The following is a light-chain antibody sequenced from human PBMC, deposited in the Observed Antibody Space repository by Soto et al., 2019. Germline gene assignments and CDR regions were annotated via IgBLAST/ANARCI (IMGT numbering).Light chain of an antibody. CDR3: CSYAGSSTPH. V-gene: IGLV2-23*01. J-gene: IGLJ2*01. CDR1: SSDVGSYNL. Sequence: QSALTQPASVSGSPGQSITISCTGTSSDVGSYNLVSWYQQHPGKAPKLMIYEGSKRPSGVSNRFSGSKSGNTASLTISGLQAEDEADYYCCSYAGSSTPHIGGGTKLTVL. CDR2: EGS.